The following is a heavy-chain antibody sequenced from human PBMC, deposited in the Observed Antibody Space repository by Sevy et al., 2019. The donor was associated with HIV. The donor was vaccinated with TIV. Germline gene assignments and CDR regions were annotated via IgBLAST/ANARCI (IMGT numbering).Heavy chain of an antibody. D-gene: IGHD2-2*02. CDR3: AREGGYCSSTSCYTPGSVYVYYGMDV. V-gene: IGHV3-48*04. J-gene: IGHJ6*02. CDR2: ISSSGSTI. CDR1: GFTFSTYN. Sequence: GGSLRLSCAASGFTFSTYNMNWVRQAPGKGLEWVSYISSSGSTIYYADSVKGRFTISRDNAKNSLYLQMNSLRAEDTAVYYCAREGGYCSSTSCYTPGSVYVYYGMDVWGQGTTVTVSS.